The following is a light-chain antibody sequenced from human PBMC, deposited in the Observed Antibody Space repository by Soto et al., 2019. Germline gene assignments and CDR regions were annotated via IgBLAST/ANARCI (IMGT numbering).Light chain of an antibody. V-gene: IGKV4-1*01. J-gene: IGKJ3*01. CDR3: QQYYSTLFT. Sequence: DIVMTQSPDSLAVSLGERATSNCKSSQSVLYSSNNKNYLAWYQQKPGQPPKLLIYWASTRESGVPDRFSGSGSGTDFTLTISSLQAEDVAVYYCQQYYSTLFTFGHGTKVDIK. CDR2: WAS. CDR1: QSVLYSSNNKNY.